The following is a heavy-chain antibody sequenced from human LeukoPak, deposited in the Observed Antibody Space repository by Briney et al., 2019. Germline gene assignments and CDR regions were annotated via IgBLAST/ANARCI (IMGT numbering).Heavy chain of an antibody. CDR3: ASGRPGSSWYTT. V-gene: IGHV4-59*01. CDR2: IYYSGST. CDR1: GGTFSGYY. Sequence: SETLSLTCAVYGGTFSGYYWSWIRQPPGKGLEWIGYIYYSGSTNYNPSLKSRVTISVDTSKNQFSLKLSSVTAAGTAVYYCASGRPGSSWYTTWGQGTLVTVSS. J-gene: IGHJ4*02. D-gene: IGHD6-13*01.